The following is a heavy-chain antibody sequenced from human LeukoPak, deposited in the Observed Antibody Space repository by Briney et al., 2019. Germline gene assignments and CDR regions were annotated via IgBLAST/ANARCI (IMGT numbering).Heavy chain of an antibody. V-gene: IGHV3-21*01. D-gene: IGHD6-13*01. CDR3: ARERSAAGTPFEDY. J-gene: IGHJ4*02. Sequence: GSLRLSCAASGFTFSSYSMNWVRQAPGKGLEWVSSISSSSSYIYYADSVKGRFTISRDNAKNSLYLQMNSLRAEDTAVYYCARERSAAGTPFEDYWGQGTLVTVSS. CDR2: ISSSSSYI. CDR1: GFTFSSYS.